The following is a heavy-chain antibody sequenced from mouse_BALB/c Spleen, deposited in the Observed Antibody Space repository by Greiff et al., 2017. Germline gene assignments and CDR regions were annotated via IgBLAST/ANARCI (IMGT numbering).Heavy chain of an antibody. CDR2: INPSNGGT. J-gene: IGHJ2*01. CDR3: ARRGTTVVEYFDY. CDR1: GYTFTSYY. Sequence: QVQLKQSGAELVKPGASVKLSCKASGYTFTSYYMYWVKQRPGQGLEWIGEINPSNGGTNFNEKFKSKATLTVDKSSSTAYMQLSSLTSEDSAVYFCARRGTTVVEYFDYWGQGTTLTVSS. V-gene: IGHV1-53*01. D-gene: IGHD1-1*01.